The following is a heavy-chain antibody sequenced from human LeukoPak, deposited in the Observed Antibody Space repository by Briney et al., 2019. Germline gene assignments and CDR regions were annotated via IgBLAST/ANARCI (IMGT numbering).Heavy chain of an antibody. V-gene: IGHV4-4*07. J-gene: IGHJ4*02. D-gene: IGHD1-26*01. CDR1: GGSVSSSY. Sequence: SETLSLTCNVSGGSVSSSYWSWIRQPAGKGLEWIGRIYASGSSNYNPSLKSRVTMSVDTSKNQFSLNLSSVTAADTAVYYCAREGGSSRSLENWGQGTLVTVSS. CDR2: IYASGSS. CDR3: AREGGSSRSLEN.